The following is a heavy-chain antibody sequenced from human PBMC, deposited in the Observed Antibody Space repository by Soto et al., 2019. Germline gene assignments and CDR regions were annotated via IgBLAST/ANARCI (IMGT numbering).Heavy chain of an antibody. D-gene: IGHD2-15*01. CDR2: IYPGDSDT. V-gene: IGHV5-51*01. Sequence: PGESLKISCKGSGYSFTSYWIGWVRQMPGKGLEWMGIIYPGDSDTRYSPSFQGQVTISADKSISTAYLQWSSLKASDTAMYYCARRLGEVVAATPPYYYYYMDVWGKGITVTVSS. CDR1: GYSFTSYW. CDR3: ARRLGEVVAATPPYYYYYMDV. J-gene: IGHJ6*03.